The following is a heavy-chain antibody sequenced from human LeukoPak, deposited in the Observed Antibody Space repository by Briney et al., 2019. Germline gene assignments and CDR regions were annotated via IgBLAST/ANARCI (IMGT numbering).Heavy chain of an antibody. V-gene: IGHV3-33*01. CDR1: GFTFSSYG. CDR3: AREEPYSRKFDP. CDR2: IWYDGSNK. Sequence: SGGSLRLSCAASGFTFSSYGMHWVRQAPGKGLEWVAVIWYDGSNKYYADSVKGRFTISRDNSKNTLYLQMSSLRDEDTAVYYCAREEPYSRKFDPWGQGTLVTVSS. D-gene: IGHD1-14*01. J-gene: IGHJ5*02.